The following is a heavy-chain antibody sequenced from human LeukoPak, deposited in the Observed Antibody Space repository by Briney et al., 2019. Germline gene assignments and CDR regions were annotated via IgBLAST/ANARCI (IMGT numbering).Heavy chain of an antibody. Sequence: GGSLRLSCVASRFTFSTYAMSWVRQAPGKGLEWVSFSTGSGDSTTYADSVKGRFTISRDNPKNTLYLQMNSLRGEDTAVYYCAKVITGWYNFDYWGQGTLVTVSS. V-gene: IGHV3-23*01. CDR1: RFTFSTYA. D-gene: IGHD6-19*01. CDR2: STGSGDST. J-gene: IGHJ4*02. CDR3: AKVITGWYNFDY.